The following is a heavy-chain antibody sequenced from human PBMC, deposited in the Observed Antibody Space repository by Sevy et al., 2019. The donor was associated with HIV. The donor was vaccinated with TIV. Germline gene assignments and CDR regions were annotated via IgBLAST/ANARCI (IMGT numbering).Heavy chain of an antibody. V-gene: IGHV1-69*10. CDR1: GGTLNNYG. CDR2: IIPSVGIA. J-gene: IGHJ4*02. CDR3: ASVRPCGGDCYFFDT. Sequence: ALVKVSCKASGGTLNNYGMNWVRQAPGQGLDWMGGIIPSVGIASYAQKIQGRAAITADESTSTIYLEVGRLRSDDTAVYFCASVRPCGGDCYFFDTWGQGTLVTVSS. D-gene: IGHD2-21*02.